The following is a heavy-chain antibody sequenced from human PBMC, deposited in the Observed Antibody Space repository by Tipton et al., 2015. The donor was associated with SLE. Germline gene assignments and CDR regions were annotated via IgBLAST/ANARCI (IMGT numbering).Heavy chain of an antibody. CDR1: GFTFSSYA. D-gene: IGHD6-6*01. CDR3: AKDLKGIAAH. CDR2: ISYDGSNK. V-gene: IGHV3-30*04. J-gene: IGHJ4*02. Sequence: SLRLSCAASGFTFSSYAMHGVRQAPGKGLEWVAVISYDGSNKYYADSVKGRFTISRDNSKNTLYLQMNSLRAEDTAVYYCAKDLKGIAAHWGQGTLVTVSS.